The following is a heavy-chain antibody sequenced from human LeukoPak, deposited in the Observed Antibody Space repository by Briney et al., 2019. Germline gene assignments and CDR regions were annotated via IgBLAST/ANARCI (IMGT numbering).Heavy chain of an antibody. CDR3: ASHISSSGYIDY. Sequence: ASVKVSCKASGYTFTGYYMHWVRQAPGQGLEWMGRINPNSGGTNYAQKFQGRVTMTRDTSISTAYMELSRLRSDDTAVYYCASHISSSGYIDYWGQGTQVTVSS. J-gene: IGHJ4*02. CDR1: GYTFTGYY. V-gene: IGHV1-2*06. D-gene: IGHD3-22*01. CDR2: INPNSGGT.